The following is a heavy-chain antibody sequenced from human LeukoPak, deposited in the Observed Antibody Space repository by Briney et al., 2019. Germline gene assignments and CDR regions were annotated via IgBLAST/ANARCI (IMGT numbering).Heavy chain of an antibody. CDR1: GFTFSSYA. Sequence: GGSLRLSCAASGFTFSSYAMSWVRQAPGKGLEWVSAISGSGGSTYYADSVKGRFTISRDNSKNTLYLQMNSLRAEDTAVYYCAKYITIFGVVKGDAFDIWGQGTMVTVSS. V-gene: IGHV3-23*01. D-gene: IGHD3-3*01. CDR2: ISGSGGST. CDR3: AKYITIFGVVKGDAFDI. J-gene: IGHJ3*02.